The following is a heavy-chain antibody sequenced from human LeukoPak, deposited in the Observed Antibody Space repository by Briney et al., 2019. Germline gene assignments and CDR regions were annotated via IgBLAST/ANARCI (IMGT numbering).Heavy chain of an antibody. Sequence: GGSLRLSCAASGFTFSDYYMSWIRQAPGKGLEWVSYISSSGSTIYYADSVKGRFTISRDNAKNSLYLQMNSLRAEDTAVYYCARDELRYFDWLLGAFDIWGQGTMVTVSS. CDR2: ISSSGSTI. D-gene: IGHD3-9*01. CDR1: GFTFSDYY. CDR3: ARDELRYFDWLLGAFDI. V-gene: IGHV3-11*01. J-gene: IGHJ3*02.